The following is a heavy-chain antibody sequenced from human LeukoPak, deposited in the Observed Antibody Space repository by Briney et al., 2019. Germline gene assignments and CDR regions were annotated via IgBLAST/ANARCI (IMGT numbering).Heavy chain of an antibody. Sequence: GGSLRLSCAASGFTLSSYSMNWVRQAPGKGLQWVSYISSSGTTKTYADSVKGRFTISRDIAKKSLNLQMNSLRAEDTAVYYCARQSITIFGVVIDWGQGTLVTVSS. CDR2: ISSSGTTK. CDR3: ARQSITIFGVVID. V-gene: IGHV3-48*01. J-gene: IGHJ4*02. CDR1: GFTLSSYS. D-gene: IGHD3-3*01.